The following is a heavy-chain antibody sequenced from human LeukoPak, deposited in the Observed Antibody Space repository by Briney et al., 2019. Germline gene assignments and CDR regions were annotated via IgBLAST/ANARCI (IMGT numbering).Heavy chain of an antibody. J-gene: IGHJ3*02. D-gene: IGHD2-15*01. CDR2: IYYSGST. CDR3: ARRMVAAINRAFDI. V-gene: IGHV4-59*08. Sequence: SETLSFTCTVSGGSISSYYWSWIRQPPGKGLEWIGYIYYSGSTNYNPSLKSRVTISVDTSKNQFSLKLSSVTAADTAVYYCARRMVAAINRAFDIWGQGTMVTVSS. CDR1: GGSISSYY.